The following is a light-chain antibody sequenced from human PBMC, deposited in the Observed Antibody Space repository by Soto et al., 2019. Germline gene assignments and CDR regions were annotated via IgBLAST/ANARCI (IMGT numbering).Light chain of an antibody. Sequence: VLTQPPSASGTPGQRVTISCSGSSSNIGSNTVNWYQQLPGTAPKLLIYSNNQRPSGVPDRFSGSKSGTSASLAISGLQPEDEADYYCAAWDDSLNGLYVFVTGTKVTVL. CDR2: SNN. V-gene: IGLV1-44*01. CDR3: AAWDDSLNGLYV. J-gene: IGLJ1*01. CDR1: SSNIGSNT.